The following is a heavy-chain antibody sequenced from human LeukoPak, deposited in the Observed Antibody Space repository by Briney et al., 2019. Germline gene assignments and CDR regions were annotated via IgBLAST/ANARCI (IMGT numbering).Heavy chain of an antibody. CDR1: GGSISSSNYY. CDR3: ARAVWYDSSGHLFDY. Sequence: PSETLSLTCTVSGGSISSSNYYWGWIRQPPGKGLEWIGNIDYNEITYYNPSLKSRVTISVDTSKNQFSLKLSSVTAADTAVYYCARAVWYDSSGHLFDYWGQGTLVTVSS. CDR2: IDYNEIT. V-gene: IGHV4-39*07. J-gene: IGHJ4*02. D-gene: IGHD3-22*01.